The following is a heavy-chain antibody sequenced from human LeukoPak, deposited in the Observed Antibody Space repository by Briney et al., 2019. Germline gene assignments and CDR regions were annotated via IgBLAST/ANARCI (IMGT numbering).Heavy chain of an antibody. CDR1: GGSISSGSYY. D-gene: IGHD3-10*01. CDR3: ARGAPQSPVSY. V-gene: IGHV4-61*02. J-gene: IGHJ4*02. CDR2: IYTSGST. Sequence: PSETLSLTCTVSGGSISSGSYYWSWIRQPAGKGLEWIGRIYTSGSTNYNPSLRSRVTISVDTSKNQFSLKLSSVTAADTAVYYCARGAPQSPVSYWGQGTLVTVSS.